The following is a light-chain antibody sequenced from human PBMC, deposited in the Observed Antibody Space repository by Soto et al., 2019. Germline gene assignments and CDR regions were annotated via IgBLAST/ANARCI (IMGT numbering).Light chain of an antibody. V-gene: IGKV3-20*01. J-gene: IGKJ4*01. CDR2: GAS. CDR3: QQYGSSPLT. Sequence: DIVLTQSPGTLSLSPGERATLSCRASQSIVRNSLAWYQQKPGQAPRLLIYGASTRATGFPDRFSGSGSGTDFTLSISRLEHEDFAVYYCQQYGSSPLTFGGGTNVEIK. CDR1: QSIVRNS.